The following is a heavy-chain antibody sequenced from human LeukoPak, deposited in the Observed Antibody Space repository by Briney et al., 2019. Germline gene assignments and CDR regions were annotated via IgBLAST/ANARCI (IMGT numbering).Heavy chain of an antibody. D-gene: IGHD3-22*01. V-gene: IGHV3-48*02. CDR1: GFTFSTYS. CDR2: ISNSSSTI. CDR3: AKDSDYYHSSGYYYAYFQH. J-gene: IGHJ1*01. Sequence: GGSLRLSCAVSGFTFSTYSMNWVRQAPGKGLEWVSYISNSSSTIYYADSVKGRFTISRDNAKNSLYLQMNSLRDEDTAVYYCAKDSDYYHSSGYYYAYFQHWGQGTLVTVSS.